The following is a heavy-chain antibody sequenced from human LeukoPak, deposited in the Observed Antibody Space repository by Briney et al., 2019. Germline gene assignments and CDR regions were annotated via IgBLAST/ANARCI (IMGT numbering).Heavy chain of an antibody. D-gene: IGHD3-22*01. J-gene: IGHJ4*02. CDR1: GFTFSSYA. V-gene: IGHV3-23*01. CDR3: AKLGSSGFYTYYFDS. CDR2: ISGIGAST. Sequence: PGGSLRLSCAASGFTFSSYAMTWVRQAPGKGLEWVSTISGIGASTYYADSVRGRFTISRDNSKNTLYLQINSLRAEDTAVYYCAKLGSSGFYTYYFDSWGQGTLVSVSS.